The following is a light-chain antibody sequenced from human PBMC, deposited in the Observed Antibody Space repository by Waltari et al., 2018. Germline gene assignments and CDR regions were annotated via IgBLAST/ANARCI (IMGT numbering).Light chain of an antibody. Sequence: EIVLTQSPGTLSSSAGESATLSCRASQSVSKYLAWYQQKPVQAPTLLINHASTRAAGIPDRFSGSGYGTDFSLTLSRLEAEDFAVYYCQHYVSLPATFGQGTKVEIK. J-gene: IGKJ1*01. V-gene: IGKV3-20*01. CDR2: HAS. CDR1: QSVSKY. CDR3: QHYVSLPAT.